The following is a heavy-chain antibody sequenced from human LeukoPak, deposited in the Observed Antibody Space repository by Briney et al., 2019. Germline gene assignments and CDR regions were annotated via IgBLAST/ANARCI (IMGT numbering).Heavy chain of an antibody. Sequence: PGGSLRLSCAASGFTFTGFWMHWIRQVPGKGLEWVSRITPDGDGSTYAASVRGRFTISRDNVKDTVYLQMSNLRAEDTALYYCARDPNDYDSHLGRGTLVTVSS. D-gene: IGHD3-22*01. V-gene: IGHV3-74*01. J-gene: IGHJ4*02. CDR3: ARDPNDYDSH. CDR1: GFTFTGFW. CDR2: ITPDGDGS.